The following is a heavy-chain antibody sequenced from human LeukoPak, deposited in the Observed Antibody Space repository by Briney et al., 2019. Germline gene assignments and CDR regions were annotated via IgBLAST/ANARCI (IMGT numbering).Heavy chain of an antibody. D-gene: IGHD1-26*01. CDR1: GFTFSNYA. J-gene: IGHJ4*02. V-gene: IGHV3-23*01. CDR2: ISGSAITT. CDR3: AKSPLLVGATSFDY. Sequence: GGSLRLSCATSGFTFSNYAMSWVRQAPGKGLEWVSAISGSAITTYYADSVKGRFTISRDNSKNTLYLQMNSLRAEDTAVYYCAKSPLLVGATSFDYWGRGTLVTVSS.